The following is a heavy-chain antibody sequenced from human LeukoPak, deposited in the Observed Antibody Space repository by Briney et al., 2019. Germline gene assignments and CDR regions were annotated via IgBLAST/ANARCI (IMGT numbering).Heavy chain of an antibody. CDR2: IWYNGSNK. CDR1: GFTFSSYG. V-gene: IGHV3-33*01. CDR3: AREGRGYSYGSASYYYYMDV. D-gene: IGHD5-18*01. Sequence: GGSLRLSCAASGFTFSSYGMHWVRQAPGKGLEWVAVIWYNGSNKYYADSVKGRFTISRDNSKNTLYLQMNSLRAEDTAVYYGAREGRGYSYGSASYYYYMDVWGKGATVTVSS. J-gene: IGHJ6*03.